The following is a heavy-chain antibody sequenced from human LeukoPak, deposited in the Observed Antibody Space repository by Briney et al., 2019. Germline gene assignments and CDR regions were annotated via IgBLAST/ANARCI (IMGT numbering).Heavy chain of an antibody. J-gene: IGHJ4*02. Sequence: GSSVKVSCKASGGTFSSYAISWVRQAPGQGLEWMGRIIPILGIANYAQKFQGRVTITRDTSASTAYMELSSLTSEDTAVYYCARGPRAAADDYWGQGTLVTVSS. CDR2: IIPILGIA. D-gene: IGHD6-13*01. V-gene: IGHV1-69*04. CDR1: GGTFSSYA. CDR3: ARGPRAAADDY.